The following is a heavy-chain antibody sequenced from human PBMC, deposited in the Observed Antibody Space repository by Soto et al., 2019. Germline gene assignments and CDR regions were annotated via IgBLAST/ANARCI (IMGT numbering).Heavy chain of an antibody. CDR3: ARAKRPGIAAAGNY. D-gene: IGHD6-13*01. V-gene: IGHV3-33*01. CDR2: IWYDGSNK. CDR1: GFTFSSYG. Sequence: QVQLVESGGGVVQHGRSLRLSCAASGFTFSSYGMHWVRQAPGKGLEWVAVIWYDGSNKYYADSVKGRFTISRDNSKNTLYLQMNSLIAEDTAVYYCARAKRPGIAAAGNYRGQGTLVTVS. J-gene: IGHJ4*02.